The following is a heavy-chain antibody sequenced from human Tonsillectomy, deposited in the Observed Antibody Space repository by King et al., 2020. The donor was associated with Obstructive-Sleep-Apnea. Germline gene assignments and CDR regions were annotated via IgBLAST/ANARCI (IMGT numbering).Heavy chain of an antibody. J-gene: IGHJ6*02. V-gene: IGHV5-10-1*03. D-gene: IGHD3-10*01. CDR3: ATTLQEKFGEGMDV. Sequence: VQLVESGAEVKKPGESLRISCKGSGYSFTSYWISWVRQMPGKGLEWMGKIDPSDSYTNYSPSFQGHVTISADKSIGTAYLQWSSLKASDTAMYYCATTLQEKFGEGMDVWGQGTTVTVSS. CDR1: GYSFTSYW. CDR2: IDPSDSYT.